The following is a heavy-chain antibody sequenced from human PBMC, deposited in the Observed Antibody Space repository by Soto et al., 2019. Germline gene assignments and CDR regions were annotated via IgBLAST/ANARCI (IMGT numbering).Heavy chain of an antibody. CDR2: IYWDDDK. CDR1: GFSLTTSGVG. Sequence: QITLNESGPTQVKPRQTLTLTCTFSGFSLTTSGVGVGWIRQSPGKAPEWLALIYWDDDKRYRPSLKSRLTITKDTSKNPVVLTMADLDPADTATYYCAHRVRRTVFGLVTTTAIYFDFWGQGTPVAVSS. V-gene: IGHV2-5*02. D-gene: IGHD3-3*01. CDR3: AHRVRRTVFGLVTTTAIYFDF. J-gene: IGHJ4*02.